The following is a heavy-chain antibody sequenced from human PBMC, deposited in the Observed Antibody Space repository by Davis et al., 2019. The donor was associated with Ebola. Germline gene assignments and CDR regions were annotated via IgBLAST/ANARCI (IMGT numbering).Heavy chain of an antibody. CDR2: IIPILGVG. CDR3: ARGGQLVIWYYYYGMDV. Sequence: SVKVSCKASGGPFTYNAINWVRQAPGRGLEWMGRIIPILGVGNYAQTFQGRVTITRDTSASTAYMELSSLRSEDTAVYYCARGGQLVIWYYYYGMDVWGQGTTVTVSS. V-gene: IGHV1-69*04. D-gene: IGHD6-6*01. CDR1: GGPFTYNA. J-gene: IGHJ6*02.